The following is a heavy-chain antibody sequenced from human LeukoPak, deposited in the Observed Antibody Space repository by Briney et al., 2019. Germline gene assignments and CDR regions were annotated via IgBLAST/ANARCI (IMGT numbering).Heavy chain of an antibody. D-gene: IGHD6-19*01. V-gene: IGHV3-23*01. J-gene: IGHJ4*02. Sequence: PGGSLRLSCAASGFTFSSYTMHWVRQAPGKGLEWLAVTSGDEDSTHYADSVRGHFVISTDNSKNTLFLHMNSLRAEDTAVYYCTIDLMTGFSSGWHFGYWGQGTLVTVSS. CDR2: TSGDEDST. CDR3: TIDLMTGFSSGWHFGY. CDR1: GFTFSSYT.